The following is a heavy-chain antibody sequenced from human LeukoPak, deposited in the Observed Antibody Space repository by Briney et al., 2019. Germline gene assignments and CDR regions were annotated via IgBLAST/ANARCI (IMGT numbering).Heavy chain of an antibody. Sequence: SETLSLTCAVSGGSISSGGYSWSWIRQPPGKGLEWIGYIYHSGSTYYNPSLKSRVTISVDRSKNQFSLKLSSVTAADTAVYYCARFTYYDFWSGYYRSHYYYGLDVGGQGTTVTVSS. CDR2: IYHSGST. J-gene: IGHJ6*02. CDR3: ARFTYYDFWSGYYRSHYYYGLDV. CDR1: GGSISSGGYS. D-gene: IGHD3-3*01. V-gene: IGHV4-30-2*01.